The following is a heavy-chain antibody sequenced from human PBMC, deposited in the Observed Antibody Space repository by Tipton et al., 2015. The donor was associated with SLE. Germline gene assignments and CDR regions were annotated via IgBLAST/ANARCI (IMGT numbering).Heavy chain of an antibody. CDR3: ARASGGSQTGSYHDFDY. J-gene: IGHJ4*02. CDR2: VNPNIENR. V-gene: IGHV1-8*02. D-gene: IGHD3-10*01. CDR1: GGTFSNYG. Sequence: QVQLVQSGAEVKKPGSSMKVSCTASGGTFSNYGITISWVRQAPGQGLEWMGWVNPNIENRAYAQKFQGRVTMTRDISMTTVYMELNGLTSDDTAVYYCARASGGSQTGSYHDFDYWGQGTLVTVSS.